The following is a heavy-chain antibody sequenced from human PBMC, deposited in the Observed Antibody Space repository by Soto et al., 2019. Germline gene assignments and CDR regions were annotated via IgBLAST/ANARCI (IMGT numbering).Heavy chain of an antibody. CDR3: AKLWGGTYYYDSSGRDAFDI. V-gene: IGHV3-23*01. CDR1: GFTFSSYA. Sequence: GGSLRLSCAASGFTFSSYAMSWVRQAPGKGLEWVSAISGSGGSTYYADSVKGRFTISRDNSKNTLYLQMNSLRAEDTAVYYCAKLWGGTYYYDSSGRDAFDIWGQGTMVTVSS. J-gene: IGHJ3*02. D-gene: IGHD3-22*01. CDR2: ISGSGGST.